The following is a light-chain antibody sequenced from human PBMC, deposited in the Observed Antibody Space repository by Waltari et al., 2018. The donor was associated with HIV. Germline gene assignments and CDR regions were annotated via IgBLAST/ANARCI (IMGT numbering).Light chain of an antibody. CDR2: GAS. CDR1: QSVNSQ. J-gene: IGKJ2*01. Sequence: EVVLTQSPAILPVSPGERVTLSCRASQSVNSQLAWYQQKVGQAPRLLIHGASSRASGIPARFSGSGCGTDFCRTISSVKSEDVAIYYCQQYDNWPYTCGQGTKLDI. CDR3: QQYDNWPYT. V-gene: IGKV3-15*01.